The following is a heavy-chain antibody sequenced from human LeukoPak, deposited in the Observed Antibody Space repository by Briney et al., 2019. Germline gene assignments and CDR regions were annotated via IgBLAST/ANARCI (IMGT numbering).Heavy chain of an antibody. V-gene: IGHV3-48*04. D-gene: IGHD2-15*01. CDR1: GFTFTTYG. CDR3: AGLVAVAFDI. CDR2: ISSSGSTI. Sequence: PGGSLRLSCAASGFTFTTYGMNWVRQAPGKGLEWVPYISSSGSTIYYADSVKGRFTISRDNAKNSLYLQMNSLRAEDTAVYYCAGLVAVAFDIWGQGTMVTVSS. J-gene: IGHJ3*02.